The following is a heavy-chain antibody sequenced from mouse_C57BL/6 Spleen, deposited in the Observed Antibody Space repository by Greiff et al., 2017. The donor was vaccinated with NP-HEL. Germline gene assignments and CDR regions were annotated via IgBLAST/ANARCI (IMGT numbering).Heavy chain of an antibody. D-gene: IGHD1-1*01. CDR1: GYTFTSYW. CDR3: AIFHYDGSSYERFAY. J-gene: IGHJ3*01. V-gene: IGHV1-74*01. Sequence: QVQLQQPGAELVKPGASVKVSCKASGYTFTSYWMHWVKQRPGQGLEWIGRIHPSDSDTNYNQKFKGKATLTVDKSSSTAYMQLSSLTSEDSAVYYCAIFHYDGSSYERFAYWGQGTLVTVSA. CDR2: IHPSDSDT.